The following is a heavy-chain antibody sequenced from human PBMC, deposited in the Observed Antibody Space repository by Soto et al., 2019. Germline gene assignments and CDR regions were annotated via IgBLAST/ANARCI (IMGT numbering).Heavy chain of an antibody. CDR3: ARGNYYYCGMDV. CDR1: GGSISSGGYS. V-gene: IGHV4-30-2*01. CDR2: VYHSGST. J-gene: IGHJ6*02. Sequence: SETLSLTCAVSGGSISSGGYSWSWIRQPPGKGLEWIGYVYHSGSTYYNPSLKSRVTISVDRSKNQFSLKLSSVTAADTAVYYCARGNYYYCGMDVWGQGTTVTVSS.